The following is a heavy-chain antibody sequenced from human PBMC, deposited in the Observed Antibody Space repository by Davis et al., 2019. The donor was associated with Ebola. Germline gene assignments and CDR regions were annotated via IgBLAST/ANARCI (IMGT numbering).Heavy chain of an antibody. CDR3: ARSRVPDPTTPFDY. CDR1: GFTFSREW. D-gene: IGHD1-26*01. J-gene: IGHJ4*02. V-gene: IGHV3-74*01. CDR2: INPEETTI. Sequence: GESLKISCAASGFTFSREWMHWVRQAPGKGLVWVARINPEETTITYADSVKGRFFISRDNSKNTLYLQMNSLRAEDTAVYYCARSRVPDPTTPFDYWGQGTLVTVSS.